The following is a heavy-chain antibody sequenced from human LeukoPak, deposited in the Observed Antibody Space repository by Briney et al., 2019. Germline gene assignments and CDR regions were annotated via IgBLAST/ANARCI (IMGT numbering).Heavy chain of an antibody. D-gene: IGHD2-21*01. V-gene: IGHV4-59*01. J-gene: IGHJ5*02. Sequence: SETLSLTCTVSGGSISSYYWSWIRQPPGKGLECIGYIYYSGSTDYNPSLKSRVTISVDTSKNQFSLKLSSVTAADTAVYYCARGAPAYCGGDCYSGMYWFDPWGQGTLVTVSS. CDR2: IYYSGST. CDR3: ARGAPAYCGGDCYSGMYWFDP. CDR1: GGSISSYY.